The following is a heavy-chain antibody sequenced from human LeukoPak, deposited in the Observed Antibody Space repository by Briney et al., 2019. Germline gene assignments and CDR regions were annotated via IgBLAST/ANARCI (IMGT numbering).Heavy chain of an antibody. CDR1: GFTFGDYA. D-gene: IGHD3-9*01. CDR3: SYYDILTGYYSDY. J-gene: IGHJ4*02. V-gene: IGHV3-49*03. CDR2: IRSKAYGGTT. Sequence: GGSLRLSCTASGFTFGDYAMSWFRQAPGKGLEWVGFIRSKAYGGTTEYAASVKGRFTISRDDSKSIAYLQMNSPKTEDTAVYYCSYYDILTGYYSDYWGQGTLVTVSS.